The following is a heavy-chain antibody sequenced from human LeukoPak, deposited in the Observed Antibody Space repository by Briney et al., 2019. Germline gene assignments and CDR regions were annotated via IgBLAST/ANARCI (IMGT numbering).Heavy chain of an antibody. CDR3: ARPFTYYDFWSGPPDY. CDR2: INWNGGST. Sequence: GGSLRLSCAASGFTFSSYSMNWVRQAPGKGLEWVSGINWNGGSTGYADSVKGRFTISRDNTKNSLYLQMNSLRAEDTALYYCARPFTYYDFWSGPPDYWGQGTLVTVSS. D-gene: IGHD3-3*01. CDR1: GFTFSSYS. V-gene: IGHV3-20*04. J-gene: IGHJ4*02.